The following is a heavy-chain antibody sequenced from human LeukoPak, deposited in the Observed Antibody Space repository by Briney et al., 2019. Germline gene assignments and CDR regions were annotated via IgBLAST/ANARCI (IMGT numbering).Heavy chain of an antibody. Sequence: ETLSLTCTVSGGSISSYYWSWIRQPPGKGLEWVSYISSSSSVIYDADSVKGRFTISRDNAKNSTYLQMNSLRAEDTAVYYWASGGYSSRGFDYWGLGTLVTVSS. CDR2: ISSSSSVI. D-gene: IGHD6-13*01. V-gene: IGHV3-48*01. CDR3: ASGGYSSRGFDY. J-gene: IGHJ4*02. CDR1: GGSISSYY.